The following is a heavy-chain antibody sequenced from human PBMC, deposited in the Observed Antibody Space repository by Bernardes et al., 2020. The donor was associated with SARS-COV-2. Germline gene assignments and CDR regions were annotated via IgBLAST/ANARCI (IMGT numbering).Heavy chain of an antibody. V-gene: IGHV1-2*02. CDR1: GYTFTGYY. Sequence: ASVKVSCKASGYTFTGYYMHWVRQAPGQGLEWMGWINPNSGGTNYAQKFQGRVTMTRDTSISTAYMELSRLRSDDTAVYYCARDSAFWSGYFVQPSSEYNWFDPWGQGTLVTVSS. D-gene: IGHD3-3*01. CDR2: INPNSGGT. CDR3: ARDSAFWSGYFVQPSSEYNWFDP. J-gene: IGHJ5*02.